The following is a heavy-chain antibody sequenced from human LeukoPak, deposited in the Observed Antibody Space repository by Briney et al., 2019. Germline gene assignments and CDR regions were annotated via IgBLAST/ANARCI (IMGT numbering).Heavy chain of an antibody. D-gene: IGHD2-15*01. CDR3: ARAGYCNGGGCHKFDS. Sequence: GGSLRLSCAASGFTFSSYTMNWLRQAPGKGLEWVSSISDSSTYRWYAHSMKGRFTISRDNAKDSVYLQMSSLRAEDTAVYYCARAGYCNGGGCHKFDSWGQGTLVTVSS. V-gene: IGHV3-21*01. CDR1: GFTFSSYT. CDR2: ISDSSTYR. J-gene: IGHJ4*02.